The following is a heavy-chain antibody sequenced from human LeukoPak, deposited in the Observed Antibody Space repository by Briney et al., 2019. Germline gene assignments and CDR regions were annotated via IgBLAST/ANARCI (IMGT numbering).Heavy chain of an antibody. J-gene: IGHJ6*03. D-gene: IGHD3-22*01. V-gene: IGHV1-2*02. CDR1: GYTFTSYY. CDR3: ARDGNYDSPYYYYYMDV. CDR2: INPNSGGT. Sequence: ASVKVSCKASGYTFTSYYMHWVRQAPGQGLEWMGWINPNSGGTNYAQKFQGRVTMTRDTSISTAYMELSRLRSDDTAVYYCARDGNYDSPYYYYYMDVWGKGTTVTVSS.